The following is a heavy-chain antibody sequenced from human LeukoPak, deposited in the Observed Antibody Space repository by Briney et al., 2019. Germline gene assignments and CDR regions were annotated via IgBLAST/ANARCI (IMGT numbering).Heavy chain of an antibody. Sequence: SETLSLTCSVSGGSISSSSYYWGWIRQPPGKGLEWIGSIYYSGSTYYNPSLKSRVTISVDTSKNQFSLKLSSVTAADTAVYYCAREYSGGSRNYYYYMDVWGKGTTVTISS. J-gene: IGHJ6*03. CDR3: AREYSGGSRNYYYYMDV. CDR1: GGSISSSSYY. V-gene: IGHV4-39*07. D-gene: IGHD2-15*01. CDR2: IYYSGST.